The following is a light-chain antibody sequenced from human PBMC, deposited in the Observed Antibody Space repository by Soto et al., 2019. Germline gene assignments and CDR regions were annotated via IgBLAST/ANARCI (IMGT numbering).Light chain of an antibody. CDR2: GAS. CDR1: QSIGSN. Sequence: EIVMSNSPATLSVSPGERVTLSCRSSQSIGSNLAWYQQKPGQAPRLLIYGASTRATGIPARFSGTGSGTEFTLTISSLQPGDFASYYCQQYNSYPITFGQGTRREIK. CDR3: QQYNSYPIT. V-gene: IGKV3-15*01. J-gene: IGKJ5*01.